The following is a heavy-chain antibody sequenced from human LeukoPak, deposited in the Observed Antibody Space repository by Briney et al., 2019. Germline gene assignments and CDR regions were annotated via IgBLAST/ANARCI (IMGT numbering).Heavy chain of an antibody. CDR1: GFTFSSCG. CDR2: ISYDGSNK. V-gene: IGHV3-30*18. CDR3: AKSFPSGELPDY. J-gene: IGHJ4*02. D-gene: IGHD3-10*01. Sequence: PGGSLRLSCAASGFTFSSCGMHWVRQAPGNGLEWVAVISYDGSNKYYADSVKGRFTISRDNSKNTLYLQMNSLRAEDTAVYYCAKSFPSGELPDYWGQGTLVTVSS.